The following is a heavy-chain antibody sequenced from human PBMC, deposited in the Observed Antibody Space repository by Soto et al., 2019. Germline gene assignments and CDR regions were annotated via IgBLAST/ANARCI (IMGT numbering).Heavy chain of an antibody. CDR1: GGTVRSLSYH. CDR3: ARQPQDPYCQLGLGF. Sequence: SLTWTGGGGTVRSLSYHCSRKQKNPGNGLEWIAYIFSTGTTSYNPSLKSRVSASVDTSKNQVYLHLNSVTAADTAVYYFARQPQDPYCQLGLGFWGGGTLVSVSS. CDR2: IFSTGTT. D-gene: IGHD6-13*01. V-gene: IGHV4-61*01. J-gene: IGHJ4*02.